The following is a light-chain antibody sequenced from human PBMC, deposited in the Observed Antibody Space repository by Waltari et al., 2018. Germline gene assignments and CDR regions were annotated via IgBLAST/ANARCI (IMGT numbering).Light chain of an antibody. Sequence: DTVLTQSPGTLSLSKGESVSISCRASQTLNNNYLAWYQQKPGQAPGLLIHGTSKRATGVPDRFSGSGSGTDFTLTISRLEAEDSAVYYCQHYGSSPYLFGRGTKLEIK. CDR3: QHYGSSPYL. CDR1: QTLNNNY. CDR2: GTS. V-gene: IGKV3-20*01. J-gene: IGKJ2*01.